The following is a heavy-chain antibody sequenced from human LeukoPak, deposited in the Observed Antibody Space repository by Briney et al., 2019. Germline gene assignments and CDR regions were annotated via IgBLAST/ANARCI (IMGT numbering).Heavy chain of an antibody. CDR2: IYYSGST. J-gene: IGHJ4*02. CDR1: GGSISSYY. CDR3: ARTGCSGGSCPLDY. D-gene: IGHD2-15*01. Sequence: SETLSLTCTVSGGSISSYYWSWIRQPPGKGLEWIGYIYYSGSTNYNPSLKSRVTISVDTSKNQFSLKLSSVTAADTAVYYCARTGCSGGSCPLDYWGREPWSPSPQ. V-gene: IGHV4-59*01.